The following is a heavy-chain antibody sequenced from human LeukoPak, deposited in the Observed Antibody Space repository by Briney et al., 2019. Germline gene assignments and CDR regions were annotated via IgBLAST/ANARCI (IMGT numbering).Heavy chain of an antibody. V-gene: IGHV3-23*01. D-gene: IGHD4-17*01. J-gene: IGHJ4*02. CDR2: ISGSGDST. CDR1: GFTFSNYG. CDR3: AKDSEDDFGDYLDY. Sequence: GGSLRLSCAASGFTFSNYGMSWVRQAPGKGLEWVSSISGSGDSTYYADSVKGRFTISRDNSKNTLYLQMNSLRAEDTAVYYCAKDSEDDFGDYLDYWGQGTLVTVSS.